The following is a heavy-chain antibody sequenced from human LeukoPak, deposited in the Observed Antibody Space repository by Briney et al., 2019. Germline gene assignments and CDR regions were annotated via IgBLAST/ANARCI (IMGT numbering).Heavy chain of an antibody. J-gene: IGHJ4*02. CDR1: GGSISSYY. CDR2: IYTSGST. Sequence: SETLSLTCTVSGGSISSYYWSWIRQPAGKGLEWIGRIYTSGSTNYNPSLKSRVTMSVDTSKNQFSLMLSSVTAADTAVYYCARSTYSSRYYFDYWGQGTLVTVSS. CDR3: ARSTYSSRYYFDY. V-gene: IGHV4-4*07. D-gene: IGHD6-13*01.